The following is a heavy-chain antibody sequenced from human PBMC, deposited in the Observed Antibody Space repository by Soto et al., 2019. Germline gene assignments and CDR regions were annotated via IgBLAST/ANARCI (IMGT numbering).Heavy chain of an antibody. D-gene: IGHD1-7*01. CDR2: MNPYSGNT. CDR1: GYTFTSYD. Sequence: QVQLVQSGAEVKKPGASVKVSCKASGYTFTSYDINWVRQATGQGLEWMGWMNPYSGNTGYAQKFQGRVTMTRYTSISTAYMELSSLTSEDTAVYYCAGVKSRGGGTPWHWGQSTLVTVSS. J-gene: IGHJ1*01. V-gene: IGHV1-8*01. CDR3: AGVKSRGGGTPWH.